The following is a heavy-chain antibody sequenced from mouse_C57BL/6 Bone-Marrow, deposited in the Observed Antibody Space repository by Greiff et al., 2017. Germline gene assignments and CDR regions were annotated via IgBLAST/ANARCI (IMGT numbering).Heavy chain of an antibody. CDR1: GFTFSDYY. V-gene: IGHV5-16*01. CDR3: AIYSNSTRAWFAY. D-gene: IGHD2-5*01. J-gene: IGHJ3*01. CDR2: INYDGSST. Sequence: EVMLVESEGGLVQPGRSLKLSCTASGFTFSDYYMAWVRQVPEKGLEWVANINYDGSSTYYLDSLKSRFIISRDNAKNILYLQMSSLKSEDTAPFYCAIYSNSTRAWFAYWGQGTLVTVSA.